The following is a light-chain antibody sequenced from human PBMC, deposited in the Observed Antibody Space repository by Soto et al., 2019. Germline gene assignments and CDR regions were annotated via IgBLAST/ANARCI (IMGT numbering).Light chain of an antibody. J-gene: IGKJ4*01. Sequence: EILVTQSPATLSVSPGERATLSCRASQSVSSNLAWYMQKPGQAPRLLIYGASTRATGIPARFSGSGSGTEFTLTISSLQSEDFVLYYCQQYDNWSLTFGGGTKVE. V-gene: IGKV3-15*01. CDR2: GAS. CDR3: QQYDNWSLT. CDR1: QSVSSN.